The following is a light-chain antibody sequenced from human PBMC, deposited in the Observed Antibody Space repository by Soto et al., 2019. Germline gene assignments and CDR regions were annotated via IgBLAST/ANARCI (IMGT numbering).Light chain of an antibody. CDR3: QQYGNSPWT. J-gene: IGKJ1*01. CDR1: QSVSSNY. V-gene: IGKV3-20*01. Sequence: EIVLTQSPGTLSLSPGERATLSCRASQSVSSNYLAWYQQKPGQAPRLLIYGASSRATGIPERVSGSGSGTDFTLTISRLEPEDFAVYYCQQYGNSPWTFGQGTKVEIK. CDR2: GAS.